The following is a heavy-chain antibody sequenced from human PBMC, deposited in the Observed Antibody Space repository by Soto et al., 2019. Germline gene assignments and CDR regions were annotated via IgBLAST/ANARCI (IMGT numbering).Heavy chain of an antibody. J-gene: IGHJ4*02. CDR3: AKPGRDHGDSPNDY. D-gene: IGHD4-17*01. V-gene: IGHV3-30*18. CDR1: GFTLSAYG. CDR2: TSYDESKK. Sequence: QVQLVESGGGVVQPGTSLRLACAASGFTLSAYGMHWVRQAPGKGLEWVAATSYDESKKYYGDSVKGRFTISRDNSKKSLYLQMNSLRVEDTAIYYCAKPGRDHGDSPNDYWGQGTLVTVSS.